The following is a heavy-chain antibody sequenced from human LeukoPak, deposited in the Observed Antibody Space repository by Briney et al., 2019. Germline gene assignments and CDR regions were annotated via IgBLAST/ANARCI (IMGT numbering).Heavy chain of an antibody. Sequence: GGSLRLSCAASGFTFSSYAMTWVRQVPGKGLEWVSAIRGTGTITYYADSVKGRFTISRDNSKNMLYLQMYSLRAEDTAVYYCAKDQYGGYGNYPSGYYLDYWGQGTLVTVSS. V-gene: IGHV3-23*01. CDR3: AKDQYGGYGNYPSGYYLDY. CDR2: IRGTGTIT. D-gene: IGHD4-11*01. CDR1: GFTFSSYA. J-gene: IGHJ4*02.